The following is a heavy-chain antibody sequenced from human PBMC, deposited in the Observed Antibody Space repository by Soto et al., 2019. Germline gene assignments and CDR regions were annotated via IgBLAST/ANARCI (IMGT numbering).Heavy chain of an antibody. CDR1: GGSINTYY. D-gene: IGHD3-10*01. CDR2: IYYSGST. CDR3: ARSPSSFSGTYYKNFFDY. V-gene: IGHV4-59*08. Sequence: SETLSLTCTVSGGSINTYYWSWIRQPPGEGLEWIGYIYYSGSTNYNPSLKSRVTMSVDTSKNQFSLKLSSVTAADTAVYYCARSPSSFSGTYYKNFFDYWGQGTLVTVSS. J-gene: IGHJ4*02.